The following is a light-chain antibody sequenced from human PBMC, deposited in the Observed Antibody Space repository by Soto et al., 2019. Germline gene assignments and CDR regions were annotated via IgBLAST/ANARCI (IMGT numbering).Light chain of an antibody. CDR2: GAS. V-gene: IGKV3-15*01. J-gene: IGKJ2*01. Sequence: EIAMTQSPATLSVSPGERATLSCRASQSVSSNLAWYQQKPGQAPRLLIYGASTRATGIPARFSGSGSGTEFTLTISSLQSEDFAVYYCQQYNNWLHTFGQGTKLEIK. CDR1: QSVSSN. CDR3: QQYNNWLHT.